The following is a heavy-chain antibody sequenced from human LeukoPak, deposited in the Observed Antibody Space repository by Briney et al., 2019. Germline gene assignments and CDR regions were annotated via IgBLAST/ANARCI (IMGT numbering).Heavy chain of an antibody. CDR2: VNRGGSET. CDR1: GFALSSHW. V-gene: IGHV3-7*03. CDR3: ARNNGMDV. J-gene: IGHJ6*02. Sequence: GGSLRLSCAASGFALSSHWMTWVGQVPGRGPEWVANVNRGGSETYYLDAVKGRFTISKDNAKNSLYLQMNSLRAEDTALYHCARNNGMDVWGQGTTVIVSS.